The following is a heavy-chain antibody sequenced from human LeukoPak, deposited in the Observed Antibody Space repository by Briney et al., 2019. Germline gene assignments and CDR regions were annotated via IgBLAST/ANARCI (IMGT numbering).Heavy chain of an antibody. J-gene: IGHJ4*02. CDR1: GGTFSSYA. CDR2: IIPILGIA. CDR3: ARPRGYYDSSGYLDY. V-gene: IGHV1-69*04. D-gene: IGHD3-22*01. Sequence: ASVKVSCKASGGTFSSYAISWVRQAPGQGLEWMGRIIPILGIANYAQKFQGRVTITADKSTSTAYMELSSLRSEDTAVYYCARPRGYYDSSGYLDYWGQGILVTVSS.